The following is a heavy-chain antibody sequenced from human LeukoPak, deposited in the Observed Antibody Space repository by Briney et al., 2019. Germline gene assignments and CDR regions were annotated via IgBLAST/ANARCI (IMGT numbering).Heavy chain of an antibody. Sequence: GASVKVSCKASGYTFTGYYMHWVRQAPGQGLEWMGWINPNSGGPNYAQKFQGRVTMTRDTSISTAYMELSRLRSDDTAVYYCARDRAGYYYYYMDVWGKGTTVTVSS. V-gene: IGHV1-2*02. CDR1: GYTFTGYY. J-gene: IGHJ6*03. D-gene: IGHD6-19*01. CDR3: ARDRAGYYYYYMDV. CDR2: INPNSGGP.